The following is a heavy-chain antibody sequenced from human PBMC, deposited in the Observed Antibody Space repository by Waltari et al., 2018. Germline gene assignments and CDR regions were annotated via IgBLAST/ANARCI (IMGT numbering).Heavy chain of an antibody. CDR3: ARDPDWFGAFDI. V-gene: IGHV3-74*01. Sequence: EVQLVESGGGLVQPGGSLSLSCAASGFTFSSYWMHWVRQAPGKGLVWVSRINTDGSSTSYADSVEGRFTISRDNAKNTLYLQMNSLRAEDTAVYYCARDPDWFGAFDIWGQGTMVTVSS. CDR2: INTDGSST. CDR1: GFTFSSYW. D-gene: IGHD3-10*01. J-gene: IGHJ3*02.